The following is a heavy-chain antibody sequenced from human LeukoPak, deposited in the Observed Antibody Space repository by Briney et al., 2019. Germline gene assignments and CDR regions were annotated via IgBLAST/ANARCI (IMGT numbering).Heavy chain of an antibody. CDR1: GFTFSRYA. V-gene: IGHV3-23*01. D-gene: IGHD5-24*01. CDR3: AKKSRDGYNPFDY. CDR2: ISSSGESP. Sequence: GGSLRLSCAASGFTFSRYAMSWVRQAPGKGLEWVCGISSSGESPYYADSVKGRFTISRDNSKNTLYLEINSLRAEDTAVYYCAKKSRDGYNPFDYLGQGTLVTVST. J-gene: IGHJ4*02.